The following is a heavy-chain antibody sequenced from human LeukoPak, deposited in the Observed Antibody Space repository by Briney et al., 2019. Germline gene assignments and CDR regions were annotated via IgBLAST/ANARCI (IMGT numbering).Heavy chain of an antibody. CDR2: IYPGDSDT. D-gene: IGHD1-1*01. CDR3: ARGTSETWGGNFDC. J-gene: IGHJ4*02. V-gene: IGHV5-51*04. Sequence: GESLKISCKGSGYSFPSYWIGWVRQMPGRGLEWMGIIYPGDSDTRYSPSFQGQVTMSADKPISTAYLQWSSLKASDTAMYYCARGTSETWGGNFDCWGQGSLVTVSS. CDR1: GYSFPSYW.